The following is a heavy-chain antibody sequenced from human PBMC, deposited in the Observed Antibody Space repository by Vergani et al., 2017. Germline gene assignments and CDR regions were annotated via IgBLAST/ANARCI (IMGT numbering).Heavy chain of an antibody. Sequence: QVQLVESGGGVVQPGRSLRLSCAASGFTFSSYGMHWVRQAPGKGLEWVAVISYDGSNKYYADSVKGRFTISRDNSKNTLYLQMNSLRAEDTAVYYCARVYCGGDCYFDYWGQGTLVTVSS. CDR2: ISYDGSNK. CDR3: ARVYCGGDCYFDY. V-gene: IGHV3-30*03. J-gene: IGHJ4*02. CDR1: GFTFSSYG. D-gene: IGHD2-21*02.